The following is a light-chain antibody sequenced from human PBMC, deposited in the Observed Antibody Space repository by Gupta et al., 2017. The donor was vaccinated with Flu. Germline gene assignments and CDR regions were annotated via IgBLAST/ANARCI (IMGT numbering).Light chain of an antibody. Sequence: QSALTQPASVSGSPGQSITSSCTGTSSDVGGYNYVSWYQQHPGKAPKLMIYEVSNRPSWVSNRFSGSKSGNTASLTISGLQAEDEADYYCSSYTSSSTLVFGGGTKLTVL. J-gene: IGLJ3*02. V-gene: IGLV2-14*01. CDR3: SSYTSSSTLV. CDR1: SSDVGGYNY. CDR2: EVS.